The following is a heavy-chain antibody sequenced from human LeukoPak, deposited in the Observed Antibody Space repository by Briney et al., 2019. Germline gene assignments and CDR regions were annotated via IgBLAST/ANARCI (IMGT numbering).Heavy chain of an antibody. CDR2: INHSGST. D-gene: IGHD6-13*01. V-gene: IGHV4-34*01. CDR1: GGSFSGYY. CDR3: ARADIAATGTPFDH. J-gene: IGHJ4*02. Sequence: PSETLSLTCAVYGGSFSGYYWSWIRQPPGKGLEWIGEINHSGSTTYNPSLKSRVTISIDTSKNQFSLKLSSVTAADTAVYYCARADIAATGTPFDHWGQGTLVTVSS.